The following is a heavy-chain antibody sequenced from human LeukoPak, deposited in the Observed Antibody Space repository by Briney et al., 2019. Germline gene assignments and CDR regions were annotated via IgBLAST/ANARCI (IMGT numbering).Heavy chain of an antibody. CDR3: AIVRVVGAMVDAFDI. J-gene: IGHJ3*02. V-gene: IGHV3-20*04. CDR2: INWNGGST. CDR1: GFIFDDYG. D-gene: IGHD1-26*01. Sequence: GGSLRLSCAASGFIFDDYGMSWVRQAPGKGLEWVSGINWNGGSTGYADSVKGRFTISRDNAKNSLYLQMNSLRAEDTALYYCAIVRVVGAMVDAFDIWGQGTMVTVSA.